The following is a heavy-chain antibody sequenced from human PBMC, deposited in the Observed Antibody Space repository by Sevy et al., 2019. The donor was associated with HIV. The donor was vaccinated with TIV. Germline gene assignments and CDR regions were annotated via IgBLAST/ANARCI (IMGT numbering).Heavy chain of an antibody. CDR3: ARRLTMIDLFDP. D-gene: IGHD3-22*01. Sequence: GGSLRLSCAASGFTFSDYYMSWIRQAPGKGLEWISYISSSSTIYYADSVKGRFTIFRDNAKNSLYLQMNSLRAEDTAVYYCARRLTMIDLFDPWGQGILVTVSS. J-gene: IGHJ5*02. CDR1: GFTFSDYY. V-gene: IGHV3-11*04. CDR2: ISSSSTI.